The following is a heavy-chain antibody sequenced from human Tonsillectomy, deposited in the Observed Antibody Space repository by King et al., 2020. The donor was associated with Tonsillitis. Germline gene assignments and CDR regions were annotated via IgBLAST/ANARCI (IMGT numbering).Heavy chain of an antibody. CDR3: ARSTFGMDV. CDR2: ISSSSSTI. Sequence: VQLVESGGGLVQPGGSLRLSCAASGFTFSSYSMNRVRQAPGKGLEWVSYISSSSSTIYYADSVKGRFTISRDNAKNSLYLQMNSLRAEDTAVYYCARSTFGMDVWGQGTTVTVSS. D-gene: IGHD2/OR15-2a*01. CDR1: GFTFSSYS. V-gene: IGHV3-48*01. J-gene: IGHJ6*02.